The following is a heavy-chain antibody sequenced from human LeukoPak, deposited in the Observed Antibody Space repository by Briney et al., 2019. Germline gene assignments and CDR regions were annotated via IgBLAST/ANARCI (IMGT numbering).Heavy chain of an antibody. CDR1: GGTFSSYA. J-gene: IGHJ3*02. D-gene: IGHD6-13*01. CDR3: ASSIVAAARGAFDI. V-gene: IGHV1-69*05. CDR2: IIPIFGTA. Sequence: ASVKVSCKASGGTFSSYAISWVRQAPGQGLEWIGRIIPIFGTANYAQKFQGRVTITTDESTSTAYMELSSLRSEDTAVYYCASSIVAAARGAFDIWGQGTMVTVSS.